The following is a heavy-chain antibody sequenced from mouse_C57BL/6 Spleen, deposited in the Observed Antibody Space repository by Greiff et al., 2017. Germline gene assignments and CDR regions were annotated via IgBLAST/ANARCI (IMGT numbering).Heavy chain of an antibody. CDR1: GFTFSDYY. V-gene: IGHV5-12*01. Sequence: DVMLVESGGGLVQPGGSLKLSCAASGFTFSDYYMYWVRQTPEKRLEWVAYISNGGGSTYYPDTVKGRFTISRDNAKNTLYLQMSRLKSEDTAMYYCARGETAQAYYAMDYWGQGTSVTVSS. J-gene: IGHJ4*01. CDR3: ARGETAQAYYAMDY. CDR2: ISNGGGST. D-gene: IGHD3-2*02.